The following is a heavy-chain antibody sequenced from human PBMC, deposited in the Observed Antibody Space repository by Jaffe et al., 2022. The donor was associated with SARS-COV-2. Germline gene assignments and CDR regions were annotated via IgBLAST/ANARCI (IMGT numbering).Heavy chain of an antibody. CDR1: GDSIARGDFY. V-gene: IGHV4-30-4*01. CDR3: AREQNGDDFGFWLDP. J-gene: IGHJ5*02. Sequence: QVRLQESGPGLVRPSQTLSLTCIVSGDSIARGDFYWTWVRQPPGKALEWIGFVTHEGATHYNPSLDNRASMSLSASENQFSLSLTSVTAADTALYFCAREQNGDDFGFWLDPWGQGTLVVVSS. D-gene: IGHD4-17*01. CDR2: VTHEGAT.